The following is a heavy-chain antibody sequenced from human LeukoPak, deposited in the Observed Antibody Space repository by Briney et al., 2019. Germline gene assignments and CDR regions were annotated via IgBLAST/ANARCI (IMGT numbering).Heavy chain of an antibody. CDR2: ISSSSSYI. D-gene: IGHD3-22*01. J-gene: IGHJ3*02. CDR3: ARFLYYYDSSGTDALDI. V-gene: IGHV3-21*01. Sequence: GGSLRLSCAASGFTFSSYSMNWVRQAPGKGLEWVSYISSSSSYIYYADSVKGRFTISRDNAKNSLYLQMNSLRAEDTAVYYCARFLYYYDSSGTDALDIWGQGTMVTVSS. CDR1: GFTFSSYS.